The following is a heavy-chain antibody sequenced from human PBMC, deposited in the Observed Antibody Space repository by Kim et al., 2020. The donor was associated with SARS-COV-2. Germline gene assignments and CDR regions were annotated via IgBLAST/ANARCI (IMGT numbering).Heavy chain of an antibody. D-gene: IGHD3-9*01. CDR3: ARDLSGYFDWLFSSYGMDV. Sequence: ASVKVSCKASGYTFTSYAMHWVRQAPGQRLEWMGWINAGNGNTKYSQKFQGRVTITRDTSASTAYMELSSLRSEDTAVYYCARDLSGYFDWLFSSYGMDVWGQGTTVTVSS. V-gene: IGHV1-3*01. CDR2: INAGNGNT. J-gene: IGHJ6*02. CDR1: GYTFTSYA.